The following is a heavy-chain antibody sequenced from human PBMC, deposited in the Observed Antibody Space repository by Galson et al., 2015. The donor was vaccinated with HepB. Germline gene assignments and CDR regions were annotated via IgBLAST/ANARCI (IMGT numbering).Heavy chain of an antibody. CDR1: GFTFTSSA. J-gene: IGHJ4*02. Sequence: SVKVSCKASGFTFTSSAMRWVRQARGQRLEWIGWIVVGSGNTNYAQKFQERVTITRDMSTSTAYMELSSLRSEDTAVYYCAARGYGSGSYYVLDYWGQGALVTVSS. V-gene: IGHV1-58*02. CDR3: AARGYGSGSYYVLDY. D-gene: IGHD3-10*01. CDR2: IVVGSGNT.